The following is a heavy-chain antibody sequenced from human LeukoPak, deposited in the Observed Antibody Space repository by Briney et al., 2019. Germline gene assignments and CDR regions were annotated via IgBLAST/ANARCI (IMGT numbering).Heavy chain of an antibody. CDR3: ARHRSIVVVPAAYYYYYYMDV. J-gene: IGHJ6*03. CDR2: IYYSGST. CDR1: GGSISSSSYY. D-gene: IGHD2-2*01. V-gene: IGHV4-39*01. Sequence: SETLSLTCTVSGGSISSSSYYWGWIRQPPGKGLEWIGSIYYSGSTYYNPSLKSRVTISVDTSKNQFSLKLSSVTAADTAVYYYARHRSIVVVPAAYYYYYYMDVWGKGTTVTVSS.